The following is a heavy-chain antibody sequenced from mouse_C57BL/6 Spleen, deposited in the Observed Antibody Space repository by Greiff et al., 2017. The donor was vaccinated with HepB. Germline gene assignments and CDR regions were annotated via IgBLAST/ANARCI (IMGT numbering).Heavy chain of an antibody. J-gene: IGHJ2*01. D-gene: IGHD1-1*01. Sequence: QVQLQQPGAELVMPGASVKLSCKASGYTFTSYWMHWVKQRPGQGLEWIGEIDPSDSYTNYNQKFKGKSTLTVDKSSSTAYMQLSSLTSEDSAVYYFARDHYGSSYADYWGQGTPLTVSS. CDR2: IDPSDSYT. CDR1: GYTFTSYW. CDR3: ARDHYGSSYADY. V-gene: IGHV1-69*01.